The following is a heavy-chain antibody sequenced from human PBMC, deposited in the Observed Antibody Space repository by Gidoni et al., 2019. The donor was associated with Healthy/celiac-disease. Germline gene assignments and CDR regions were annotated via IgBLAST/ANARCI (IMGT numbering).Heavy chain of an antibody. V-gene: IGHV4-34*01. Sequence: QVHLQQWGAGLLQPSEPLSLTCAVSGGSFSGYYWSWIRQPPGKGLEWIGEINHSGSTNYNPSLKSRDTRAVDTSKNQFSLKLSSVTAADTAVYYCARGVTYYGSGSFSNWFDPWGQGTLVTVSS. J-gene: IGHJ5*02. CDR3: ARGVTYYGSGSFSNWFDP. CDR1: GGSFSGYY. CDR2: INHSGST. D-gene: IGHD3-10*01.